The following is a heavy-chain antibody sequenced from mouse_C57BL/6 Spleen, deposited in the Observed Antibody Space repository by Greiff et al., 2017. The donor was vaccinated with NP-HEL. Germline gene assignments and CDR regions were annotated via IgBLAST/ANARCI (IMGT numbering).Heavy chain of an antibody. CDR2: IDPNSGGT. J-gene: IGHJ2*01. Sequence: QVQLQQPGAELVKPGASVKLSCKASGYTFTSYWMHWVKQRPGRGLEWIGRIDPNSGGTKYNEKFKSKATLTVDKPSSTAYMQLSSLTSEDSAVYYCAREAATVVATRGYFDYWGQGTTLTVSS. CDR1: GYTFTSYW. D-gene: IGHD1-1*01. CDR3: AREAATVVATRGYFDY. V-gene: IGHV1-72*01.